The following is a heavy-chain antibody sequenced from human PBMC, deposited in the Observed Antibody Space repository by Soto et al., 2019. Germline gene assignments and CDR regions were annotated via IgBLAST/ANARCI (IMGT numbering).Heavy chain of an antibody. D-gene: IGHD1-26*01. CDR1: GFTFSSHT. J-gene: IGHJ3*02. Sequence: GGSLRLSCAASGFTFSSHTMHWVRQAPGKGLEWVAVISYDGSNKYYVDSVKGRFTISRDNSKKMLYLQMNSLRAEDTAVYICARDMARGSDVFDIWGQGTMGTVSS. V-gene: IGHV3-30-3*01. CDR2: ISYDGSNK. CDR3: ARDMARGSDVFDI.